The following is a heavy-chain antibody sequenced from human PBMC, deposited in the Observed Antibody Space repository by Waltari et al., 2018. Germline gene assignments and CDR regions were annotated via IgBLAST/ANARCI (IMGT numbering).Heavy chain of an antibody. D-gene: IGHD6-19*01. J-gene: IGHJ4*02. V-gene: IGHV4-31*03. CDR2: SYHSGST. CDR1: GGSISSGGYY. CDR3: AREGGVKAGTGLNYFDY. Sequence: QVQLQESGPGLVKPSQTLSLTCTVSGGSISSGGYYWSWLRQHPGKGLEWTGYSYHSGSTYYNPSLKSRVTISVDRSKNQFSLKLSSVTAAYTAVYYCAREGGVKAGTGLNYFDYWGQGTLVTVSS.